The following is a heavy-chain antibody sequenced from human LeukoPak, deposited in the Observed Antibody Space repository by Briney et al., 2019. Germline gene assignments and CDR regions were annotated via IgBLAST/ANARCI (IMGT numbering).Heavy chain of an antibody. Sequence: GGSLRLSCAASGFTFSSYWMHWGRQAPGKGLVWVSRINSDGSSTSYADSVKGRFTISRDNAKNTLYLQMNSLRAEDTAVYYCARVPKDIVVVVAAYFDYWGQGTLVTVSS. D-gene: IGHD2-15*01. CDR2: INSDGSST. CDR1: GFTFSSYW. J-gene: IGHJ4*02. V-gene: IGHV3-74*01. CDR3: ARVPKDIVVVVAAYFDY.